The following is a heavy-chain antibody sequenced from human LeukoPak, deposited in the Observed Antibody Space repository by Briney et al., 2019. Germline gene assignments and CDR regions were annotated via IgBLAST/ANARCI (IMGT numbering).Heavy chain of an antibody. CDR2: FFYRGST. J-gene: IGHJ4*02. CDR1: ADSISTGTSC. CDR3: VRHVYNIGWIYYFDD. D-gene: IGHD6-19*01. Sequence: PSQTLSLTCPVSADSISTGTSCWGWLHQPPGKGLERIVSFFYRGSTDYDPSLKSRVTISVDTSKTQSALKLSSVTAADTALYYCVRHVYNIGWIYYFDDWGQGTLVTVSS. V-gene: IGHV4-39*01.